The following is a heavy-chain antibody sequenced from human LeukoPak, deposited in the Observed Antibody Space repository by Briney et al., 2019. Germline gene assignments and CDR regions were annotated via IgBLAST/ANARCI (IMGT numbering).Heavy chain of an antibody. V-gene: IGHV4-38-2*02. CDR1: GYSISSGFY. D-gene: IGHD3-10*01. CDR2: IFHSGTT. J-gene: IGHJ4*02. Sequence: SETLSLTCTVSGYSISSGFYWGWIRQPPGKGLEWIGSIFHSGTTYYNPSLKSRVTISVDTSNNQFSLKLSSVTAADTAVYYCARDRYYGSGGYYYWGQGTLVTVSS. CDR3: ARDRYYGSGGYYY.